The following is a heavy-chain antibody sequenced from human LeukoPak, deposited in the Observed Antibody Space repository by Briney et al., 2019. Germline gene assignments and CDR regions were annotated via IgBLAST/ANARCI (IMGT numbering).Heavy chain of an antibody. CDR2: INPNSGGT. J-gene: IGHJ4*02. Sequence: ASVKVSGKASGYTFTGYYMHWVRQAPGQGLEWMGWINPNSGGTNYAQKFQGRVTMTRDTSISTAYMELSRLRSDDTAVYYCAREQYYYDSSGWIDYWGQGTLVTVSS. V-gene: IGHV1-2*02. D-gene: IGHD3-22*01. CDR3: AREQYYYDSSGWIDY. CDR1: GYTFTGYY.